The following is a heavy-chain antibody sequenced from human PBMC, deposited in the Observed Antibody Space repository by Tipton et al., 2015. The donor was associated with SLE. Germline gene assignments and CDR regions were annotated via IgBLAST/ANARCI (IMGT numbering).Heavy chain of an antibody. CDR3: ARGLGITIFGVVRPSYYYLDV. CDR2: INHSGST. J-gene: IGHJ6*03. D-gene: IGHD3-3*01. Sequence: TLSLTCAVYGGSFSGYYWSWIRQPPGKGLEWIGEINHSGSTNYNPSLKSRVTISVDTSKNQFSLKLSSVTAADTAVYYCARGLGITIFGVVRPSYYYLDVWGKGTTVTVSS. V-gene: IGHV4-34*01. CDR1: GGSFSGYY.